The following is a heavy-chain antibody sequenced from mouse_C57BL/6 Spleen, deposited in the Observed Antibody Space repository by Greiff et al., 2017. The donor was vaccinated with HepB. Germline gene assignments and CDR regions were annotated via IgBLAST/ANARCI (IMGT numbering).Heavy chain of an antibody. CDR2: INPNNGGT. J-gene: IGHJ3*01. Sequence: VQLQQSGPELVKPGASVKIPCKASGYTFTDYNMDWVKQSHGKSLEWIGDINPNNGGTIYNQKFKGKATLTVDKSSSTAYMERRSLTSEDTAVYYCARSYYDYDPWFAYWGQGTLVTVSA. CDR1: GYTFTDYN. CDR3: ARSYYDYDPWFAY. V-gene: IGHV1-18*01. D-gene: IGHD2-4*01.